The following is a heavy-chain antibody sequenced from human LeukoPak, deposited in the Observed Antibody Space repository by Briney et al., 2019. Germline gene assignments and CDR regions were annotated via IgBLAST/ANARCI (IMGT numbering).Heavy chain of an antibody. J-gene: IGHJ4*02. Sequence: SETLSLTCAVYGGSFSGYYWSWIRQPAGKGLEWIGRIYTSGSTNYNPSLKSRVTMSVDTSKNQFSLKLSSVTAADTAVYYCARSTIVGATLWDYWGQGTLVTVSS. CDR1: GGSFSGYY. CDR3: ARSTIVGATLWDY. D-gene: IGHD1-26*01. CDR2: IYTSGST. V-gene: IGHV4-59*10.